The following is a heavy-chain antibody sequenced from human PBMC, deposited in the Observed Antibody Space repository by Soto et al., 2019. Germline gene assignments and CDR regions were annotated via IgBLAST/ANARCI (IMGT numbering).Heavy chain of an antibody. CDR1: GYTFTSYG. D-gene: IGHD6-13*01. CDR3: ARDEYVYSCFDAFYV. CDR2: ISAYNGNT. V-gene: IGHV1-18*04. Sequence: QVQLVQSGAEVKKPGASVKDSCKASGYTFTSYGISWVRQAPGQGLEWMGWISAYNGNTNYAQKLQGIVTITTDTSASTAYMELRSLRTDDTAVYYCARDEYVYSCFDAFYVWSQGTIVTVSS. J-gene: IGHJ3*01.